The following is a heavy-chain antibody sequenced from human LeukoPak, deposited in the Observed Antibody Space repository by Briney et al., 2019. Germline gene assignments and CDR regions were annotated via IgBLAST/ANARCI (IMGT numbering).Heavy chain of an antibody. V-gene: IGHV3-23*01. CDR1: GFTFSSYA. CDR2: IDASGGST. Sequence: GGSLRLSCAASGFTFSSYAMSWVRQAPGKGLEWVSSIDASGGSTYYADSVKGRFTISRDNSKNTFYLQMNSLRADDTAVYYCAKGSDSGWYGWFAHWGQGTLVTVSS. CDR3: AKGSDSGWYGWFAH. D-gene: IGHD6-19*01. J-gene: IGHJ5*02.